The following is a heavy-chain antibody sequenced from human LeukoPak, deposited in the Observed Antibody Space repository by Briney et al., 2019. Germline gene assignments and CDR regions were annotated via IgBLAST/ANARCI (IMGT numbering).Heavy chain of an antibody. CDR3: ARHLVVDTSSPMDY. J-gene: IGHJ4*02. CDR2: IFTGNSDT. V-gene: IGHV5-51*01. CDR1: GYSFTTYW. Sequence: RAGESLKISCQGSGYSFTTYWIGWVRQMPGRGLEWMGIIFTGNSDTRYSPSFQGQVTISADKSISTAYLQWSSLKASDTAIYYCARHLVVDTSSPMDYWGQGTLVTVSS. D-gene: IGHD6-6*01.